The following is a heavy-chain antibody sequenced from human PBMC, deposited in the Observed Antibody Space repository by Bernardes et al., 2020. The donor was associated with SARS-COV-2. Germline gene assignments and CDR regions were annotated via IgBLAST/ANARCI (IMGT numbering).Heavy chain of an antibody. J-gene: IGHJ4*02. D-gene: IGHD3-3*01. CDR2: IPRSGNT. Sequence: SETLSLTCAVYGGAFMGYSWTWIRQPPGKGLEWIGDIPRSGNTNYNPSLKSRVTISVDTSKNQFSLRLYSVTGADTAVYYCARGSLQFLFTQRYFFDHWGQGTLVTVSS. CDR3: ARGSLQFLFTQRYFFDH. V-gene: IGHV4-34*01. CDR1: GGAFMGYS.